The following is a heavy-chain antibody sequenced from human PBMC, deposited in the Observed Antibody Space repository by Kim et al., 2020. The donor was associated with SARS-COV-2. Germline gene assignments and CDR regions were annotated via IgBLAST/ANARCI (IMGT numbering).Heavy chain of an antibody. CDR1: GFTFSSYS. V-gene: IGHV3-21*01. Sequence: GGSLRRSCAASGFTFSSYSMNWVRQAPGKGLEWVSSISSSGRNIYYADSVKGRFTISRDNAKNSLYLQMNSLRAEDTAAYYCARDPRFGDQGNWGQGTV. CDR3: ARDPRFGDQGN. CDR2: ISSSGRNI. J-gene: IGHJ4*02. D-gene: IGHD3-10*01.